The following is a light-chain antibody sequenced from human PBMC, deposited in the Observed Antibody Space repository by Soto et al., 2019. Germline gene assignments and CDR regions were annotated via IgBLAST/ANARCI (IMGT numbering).Light chain of an antibody. CDR1: QSISSSY. Sequence: EIVLTQSPGTLSLSPGERATPSCRASQSISSSYLAWYQQKPGQAPRLLIYGASSRATGIPDRFSGGGSGTDFTLTISSLQPEDFAVYYCQQYNSSPRTFGQGTKVDIK. CDR3: QQYNSSPRT. J-gene: IGKJ1*01. V-gene: IGKV3-20*01. CDR2: GAS.